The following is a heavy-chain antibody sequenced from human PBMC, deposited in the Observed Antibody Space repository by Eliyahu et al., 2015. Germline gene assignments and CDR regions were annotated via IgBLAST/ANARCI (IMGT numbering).Heavy chain of an antibody. CDR2: VNSNNGDT. Sequence: PGLGLEWMGWVNSNNGDTNYARKFQGRVTMTTDTSATTVYLELTSLRSDDTAVYYCARDYPFWSGYLHYFDFWGQGTLVTVSS. D-gene: IGHD3-3*01. J-gene: IGHJ4*02. CDR3: ARDYPFWSGYLHYFDF. V-gene: IGHV1-18*01.